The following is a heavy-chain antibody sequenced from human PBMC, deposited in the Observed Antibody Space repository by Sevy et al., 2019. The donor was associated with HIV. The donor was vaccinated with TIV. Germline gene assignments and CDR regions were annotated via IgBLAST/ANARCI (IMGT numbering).Heavy chain of an antibody. D-gene: IGHD5-18*01. CDR2: MKEDGSDK. V-gene: IGHV3-7*04. CDR3: VRGGGGGYSYSLDC. Sequence: GGSLRLSCAASGFTFSVYWMGWVRQAPGKGLEWVATMKEDGSDKDYVDSVKGRFTISRDNAKNSLYLQMNSLRAEDTAVYYCVRGGGGGYSYSLDCWGQGTLVTVSS. CDR1: GFTFSVYW. J-gene: IGHJ4*02.